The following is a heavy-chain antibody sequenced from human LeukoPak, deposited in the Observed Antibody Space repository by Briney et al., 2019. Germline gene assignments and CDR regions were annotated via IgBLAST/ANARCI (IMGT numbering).Heavy chain of an antibody. CDR1: GFVFSIYT. J-gene: IGHJ4*02. CDR3: VKDFGRVRGTPDS. CDR2: ISGSGNGFSI. Sequence: GGSLRLSCSASGFVFSIYTMYWVRQTPGKGPEYVSTISGSGNGFSIYYADSVKGRFTISRGDSKSILYLQMNGLRSEDTAVYYCVKDFGRVRGTPDSWGRGTLVTVSS. V-gene: IGHV3-64D*06. D-gene: IGHD3-16*01.